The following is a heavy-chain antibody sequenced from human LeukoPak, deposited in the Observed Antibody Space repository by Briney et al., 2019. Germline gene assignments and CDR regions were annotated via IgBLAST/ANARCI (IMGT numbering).Heavy chain of an antibody. V-gene: IGHV4-4*07. J-gene: IGHJ4*02. CDR1: GSISSYY. Sequence: SETLSLICTVSGSISSYYWSWIRQSAGKGLEWIGRIYTSGSANYSPSLKSRVTISVDTSKNQFSLKLSSVTAADTAVYYCVKDRGNHVTDYWGQGTLVTVSS. CDR2: IYTSGSA. CDR3: VKDRGNHVTDY. D-gene: IGHD1-14*01.